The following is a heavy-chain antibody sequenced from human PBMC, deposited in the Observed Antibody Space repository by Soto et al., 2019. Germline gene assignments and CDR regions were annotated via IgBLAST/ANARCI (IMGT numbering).Heavy chain of an antibody. V-gene: IGHV3-74*01. CDR1: GFTFSSYW. Sequence: PGGSLRLSCAASGFTFSSYWMHWVRQAPGKGLVWVSRINSDGSSTSYADSVKGRFTISRDNAKNTLYLQMNSLRAEDTAVYYCAREGDGYNYEATTGYYGMDVWGQGTTVTVSS. J-gene: IGHJ6*02. CDR2: INSDGSST. CDR3: AREGDGYNYEATTGYYGMDV. D-gene: IGHD1-1*01.